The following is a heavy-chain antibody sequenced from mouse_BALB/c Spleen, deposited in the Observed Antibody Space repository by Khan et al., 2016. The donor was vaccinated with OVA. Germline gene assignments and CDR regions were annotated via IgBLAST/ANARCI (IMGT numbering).Heavy chain of an antibody. Sequence: VQLQQSGPELMKPGASVKISCKASGYSFTSYYIHWVMQSHGKSLEWIGYIDPFSGGTTYNQKFTGKATLTVDKSSSTAYIQLSNLTSEDSAVYYCTRHGYVAWFTYWGQGTLVTVSA. CDR2: IDPFSGGT. J-gene: IGHJ3*01. V-gene: IGHV1-31*01. D-gene: IGHD2-2*01. CDR1: GYSFTSYY. CDR3: TRHGYVAWFTY.